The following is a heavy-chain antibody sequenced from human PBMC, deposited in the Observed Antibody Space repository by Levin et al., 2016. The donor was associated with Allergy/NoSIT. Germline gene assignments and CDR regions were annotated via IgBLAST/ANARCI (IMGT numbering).Heavy chain of an antibody. D-gene: IGHD2-21*01. V-gene: IGHV4-39*01. CDR1: GDSIRGSVYY. CDR2: IYYDGSP. Sequence: SETLSLTCTVSGDSIRGSVYYWAWIRQSPGKGLEWIGSIYYDGSPHFNPSLQSRVTISVDTSKNQFSLKVRSVTATDTAVYYCARHRGGEGDTYFDYWGQGSLVTVSS. J-gene: IGHJ4*02. CDR3: ARHRGGEGDTYFDY.